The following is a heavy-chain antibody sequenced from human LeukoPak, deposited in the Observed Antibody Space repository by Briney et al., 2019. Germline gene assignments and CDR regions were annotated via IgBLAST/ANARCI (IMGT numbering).Heavy chain of an antibody. CDR1: GGSFSGHY. CDR3: ARGALFDP. J-gene: IGHJ5*02. Sequence: SETLSLTCAVYGGSFSGHYWSWVRQPPGKGLEWSGEINHSGSTNYNPSLKSRVTISVDTSKNQFSLKLSSVTAADTAVYYCARGALFDPWGQGTLVTVSS. V-gene: IGHV4-34*01. CDR2: INHSGST.